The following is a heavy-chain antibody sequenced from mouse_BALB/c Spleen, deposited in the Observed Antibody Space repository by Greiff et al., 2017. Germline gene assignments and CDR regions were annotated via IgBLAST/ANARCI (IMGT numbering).Heavy chain of an antibody. Sequence: QVQLQQSGAELVRPGTSVKVSCKASGYAFTNYLIEWVKQRPGQGLEWIGVINPGSGGTNYNEKFKGKATLTADKSSSTAYMQLSSLTSDDSAVYFCARAAPRGDYAMDYWGQGTSVTVSS. CDR3: ARAAPRGDYAMDY. D-gene: IGHD3-1*01. CDR1: GYAFTNYL. V-gene: IGHV1-54*01. CDR2: INPGSGGT. J-gene: IGHJ4*01.